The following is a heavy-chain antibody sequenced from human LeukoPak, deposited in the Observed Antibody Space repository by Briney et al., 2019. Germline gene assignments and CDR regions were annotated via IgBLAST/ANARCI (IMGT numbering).Heavy chain of an antibody. J-gene: IGHJ6*02. Sequence: PLRLSCTASGFTFSSYAMHWVRQAPGKGLEWVAVISYDGSNKYYADSVKGRFTISRDNSKNTLYLQMNSLRAEDTAVYYCARDGRSYYDSSGPSGMDVWGQGTTVSVSS. CDR2: ISYDGSNK. V-gene: IGHV3-30-3*01. CDR1: GFTFSSYA. CDR3: ARDGRSYYDSSGPSGMDV. D-gene: IGHD3-22*01.